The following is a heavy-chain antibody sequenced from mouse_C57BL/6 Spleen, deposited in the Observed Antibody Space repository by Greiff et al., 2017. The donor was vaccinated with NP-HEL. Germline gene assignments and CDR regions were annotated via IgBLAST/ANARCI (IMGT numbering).Heavy chain of an antibody. CDR1: GFTFSSYA. Sequence: EVMLVESGGGLVKPGGSLKLSCAASGFTFSSYAMSWVRQTPEKRLEWVATISDGGSYTYYPDNVKGRFTISRDNAKNNLYLQMSHLKSEDTAMYYCARANYVAMDYWGQGTSVTVSS. V-gene: IGHV5-4*03. J-gene: IGHJ4*01. CDR2: ISDGGSYT. CDR3: ARANYVAMDY. D-gene: IGHD1-1*01.